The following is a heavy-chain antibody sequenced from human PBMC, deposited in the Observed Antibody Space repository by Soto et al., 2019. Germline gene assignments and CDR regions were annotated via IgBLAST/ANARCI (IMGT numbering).Heavy chain of an antibody. Sequence: EVQLLESGGGLVQPGGSLRLSCAASGFTFSSYAMSWVRQAPGKGLEWVSAISGSGGSTYYADSVKGRFTIARDNSKNKPYLQMNSLRAEDTVVYHCAKGDPYSSSWYPFDYWGQGTLATVSS. D-gene: IGHD6-13*01. J-gene: IGHJ4*02. V-gene: IGHV3-23*01. CDR1: GFTFSSYA. CDR3: AKGDPYSSSWYPFDY. CDR2: ISGSGGST.